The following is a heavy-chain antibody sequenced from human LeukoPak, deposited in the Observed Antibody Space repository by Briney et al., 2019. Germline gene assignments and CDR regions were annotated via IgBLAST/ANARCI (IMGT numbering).Heavy chain of an antibody. D-gene: IGHD7-27*01. CDR2: IYSGGST. CDR1: GFTFDDYG. J-gene: IGHJ4*02. Sequence: GGSLRLSCAASGFTFDDYGMSWVRQAPGKGLEWVSVIYSGGSTYYADSVKGRFTISRDNSKNTLYLQMNSLRAEDTAVYYCARETGSYLGYWGQGTLVTVSS. CDR3: ARETGSYLGY. V-gene: IGHV3-53*01.